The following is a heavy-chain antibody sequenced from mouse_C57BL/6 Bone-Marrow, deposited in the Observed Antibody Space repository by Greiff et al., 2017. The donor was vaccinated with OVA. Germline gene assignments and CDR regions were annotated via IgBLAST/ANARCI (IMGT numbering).Heavy chain of an antibody. J-gene: IGHJ2*01. Sequence: EVKLVESGGGLVKPGGSLKLSCAASGFTFSDYGMHWVRQAPEKGLEWVAYISSGSSTIYYADTVKGRFTISRDNAKNTPFLQMTSLRSEDTAMYYCARRLLDYWGQGTTLTVSS. CDR1: GFTFSDYG. CDR3: ARRLLDY. CDR2: ISSGSSTI. V-gene: IGHV5-17*01. D-gene: IGHD3-2*02.